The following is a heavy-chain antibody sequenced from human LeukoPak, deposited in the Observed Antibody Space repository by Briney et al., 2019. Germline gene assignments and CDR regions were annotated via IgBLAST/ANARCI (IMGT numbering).Heavy chain of an antibody. CDR2: ISGSGGSP. D-gene: IGHD6-19*01. J-gene: IGHJ5*02. CDR1: GFTFSSYA. CDR3: AKGNQNMAVGNGVNWFDP. V-gene: IGHV3-23*01. Sequence: GGSLRLSCAASGFTFSSYAMGWVRQAPGKGLEWVSAISGSGGSPYYVDSVKGRFTISRDNSKNTLYLQMNSLRAEDTAVYYCAKGNQNMAVGNGVNWFDPWGQGTLVTVSS.